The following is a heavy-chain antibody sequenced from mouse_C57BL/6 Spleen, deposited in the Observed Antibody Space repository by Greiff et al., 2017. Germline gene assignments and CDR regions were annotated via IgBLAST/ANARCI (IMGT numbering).Heavy chain of an antibody. Sequence: VQRVESGPGLVEPSQSLSITCTVSGFSLTSSGVDWVRQSPGKGLEWLGVIWGVGSKNYNSALKSRLSSSKENSKSQVFLKMNSLHTDDTAMYYCASGYASAWLAYWGQGTLVTVSA. J-gene: IGHJ3*01. CDR2: IWGVGSK. CDR3: ASGYASAWLAY. V-gene: IGHV2-6*01. D-gene: IGHD6-5*01. CDR1: GFSLTSSG.